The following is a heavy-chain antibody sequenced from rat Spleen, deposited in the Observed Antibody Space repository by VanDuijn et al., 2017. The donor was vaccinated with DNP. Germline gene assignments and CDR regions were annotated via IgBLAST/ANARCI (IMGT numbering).Heavy chain of an antibody. D-gene: IGHD4-4*01. J-gene: IGHJ2*01. V-gene: IGHV3-1*01. CDR1: AYSITSHY. CDR2: ITYTGST. CDR3: ARYRRNSGHFDD. Sequence: EVQLQESGPGLVKPSQSLSLTCSVTAYSITSHYWGWIRRFPGNKMEWIGHITYTGSTGYNPSLKSRISITRDTSKNQFFLQLNSVTTEDTATYYCARYRRNSGHFDDWGQGVMVTVSS.